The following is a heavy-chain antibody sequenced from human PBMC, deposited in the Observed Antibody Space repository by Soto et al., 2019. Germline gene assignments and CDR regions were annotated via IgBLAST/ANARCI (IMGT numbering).Heavy chain of an antibody. J-gene: IGHJ4*02. CDR3: ARQPRIVTGYSGDFDY. CDR1: GGSISSSSYY. D-gene: IGHD3-9*01. CDR2: IYYSGST. Sequence: SGTLSLTCTVSGGSISSSSYYWGWIRQPPGKGLEWIGSIYYSGSTYYNPSLKSRVTISVDTSKNQFSLKLSSVTAADTAVYYCARQPRIVTGYSGDFDYWGQGTLVTVSS. V-gene: IGHV4-39*01.